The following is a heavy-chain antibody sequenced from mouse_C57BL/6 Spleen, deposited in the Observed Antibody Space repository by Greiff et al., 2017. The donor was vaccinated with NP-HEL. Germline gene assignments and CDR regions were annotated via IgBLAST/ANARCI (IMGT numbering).Heavy chain of an antibody. CDR1: GYTFTGYW. CDR3: ARTVPHYGSSYWYFDV. J-gene: IGHJ1*03. CDR2: ILPGSGST. Sequence: QVQLQQSGAELMKPGASVKLSCKATGYTFTGYWIEWVKQRPGHGLEWIGEILPGSGSTNYNEKFKGKATFTADTSSNTAYMQLSSLTTEDSAIYYCARTVPHYGSSYWYFDVWGTGTTVTVSS. D-gene: IGHD1-1*01. V-gene: IGHV1-9*01.